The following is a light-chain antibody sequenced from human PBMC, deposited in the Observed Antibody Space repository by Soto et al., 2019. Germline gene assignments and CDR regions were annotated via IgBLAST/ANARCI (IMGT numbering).Light chain of an antibody. J-gene: IGKJ5*01. CDR1: QDIYIY. CDR2: SAS. V-gene: IGKV1-9*01. Sequence: IQLTQTPSSLSASVGDRVAITCRASQDIYIYLAWYQQEPGKAPKLLIRSASTLQRGVPSRFSGSGSRTEFTLTIADLQPDDFGTYYCQQSLTMPITFGHGTRLEI. CDR3: QQSLTMPIT.